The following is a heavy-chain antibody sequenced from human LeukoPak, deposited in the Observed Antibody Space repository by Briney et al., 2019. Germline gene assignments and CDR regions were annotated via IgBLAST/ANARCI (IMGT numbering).Heavy chain of an antibody. D-gene: IGHD3-9*01. CDR2: IKGKTDGGTT. CDR1: GLTFSNAW. CDR3: TTEVPPYYDILTAYPWVFDY. J-gene: IGHJ4*02. Sequence: GGSLRLYCAASGLTFSNAWMSGVRQATGKGLEWVGRIKGKTDGGTTDYAAHVKGRFTISREDSKNTLYLQMNSLKTEDTAVYYCTTEVPPYYDILTAYPWVFDYWGQGTLVTVSS. V-gene: IGHV3-15*01.